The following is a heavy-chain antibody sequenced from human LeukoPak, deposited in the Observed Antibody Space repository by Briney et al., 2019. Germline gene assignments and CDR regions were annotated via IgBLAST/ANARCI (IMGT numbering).Heavy chain of an antibody. CDR1: GGSISSGGYY. J-gene: IGHJ4*02. V-gene: IGHV4-31*03. D-gene: IGHD3-10*01. CDR2: IYYSGST. CDR3: ARVARNYYGSGSDTFDY. Sequence: SETLSLTCTVSGGSISSGGYYWSWIRQHPGKGLEWIGYIYYSGSTYYNPSLKSRVTISVETSKNQFSLKLSSVTAADTAVYYCARVARNYYGSGSDTFDYWGQGTLVTVSS.